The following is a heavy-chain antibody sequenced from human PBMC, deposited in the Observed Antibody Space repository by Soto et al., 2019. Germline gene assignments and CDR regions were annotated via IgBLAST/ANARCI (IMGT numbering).Heavy chain of an antibody. J-gene: IGHJ4*02. Sequence: QVQLVESGGGVVQPGRSLRLSCAASGFTFSSYGMHWVRQAPGKGLEWVAVISYDGSNKYYADSVKGRFTISRDNSKNTLYLQMNSLRAEDTAVYYCAKVRRPGGATKESDYFDYWGQGTLATVSS. CDR3: AKVRRPGGATKESDYFDY. CDR1: GFTFSSYG. D-gene: IGHD1-26*01. V-gene: IGHV3-30*18. CDR2: ISYDGSNK.